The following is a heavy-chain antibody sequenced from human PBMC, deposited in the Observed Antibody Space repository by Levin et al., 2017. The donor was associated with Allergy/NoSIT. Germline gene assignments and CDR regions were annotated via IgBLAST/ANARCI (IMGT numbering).Heavy chain of an antibody. D-gene: IGHD5-12*01. CDR2: INHSGST. J-gene: IGHJ4*02. CDR3: ARSGYSGYDAIFWDY. CDR1: GGSFSGYY. Sequence: GSLRLSCAVYGGSFSGYYWSWIRQPPGKGLEWIGEINHSGSTNYNPSLKSRVTISVDTSKNQFSLKLSSVTAADTAVYYCARSGYSGYDAIFWDYWGQGTLVTVSS. V-gene: IGHV4-34*01.